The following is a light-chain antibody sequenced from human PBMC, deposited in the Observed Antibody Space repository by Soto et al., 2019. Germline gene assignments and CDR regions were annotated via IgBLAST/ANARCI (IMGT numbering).Light chain of an antibody. J-gene: IGLJ1*01. V-gene: IGLV2-23*01. CDR2: EGV. CDR1: ASNMGGYNL. Sequence: QSVLTQPASVSGSAGQSITITCTGSASNMGGYNLVSWYQHHAGKAPKVIIYEGVKRPSGVSNRFSASKSGTTASLTISGLQAEDEGDYYCCSYVGATTYVFGSGTKLTVL. CDR3: CSYVGATTYV.